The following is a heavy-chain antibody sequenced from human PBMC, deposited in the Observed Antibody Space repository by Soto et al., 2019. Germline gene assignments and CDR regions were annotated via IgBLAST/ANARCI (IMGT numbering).Heavy chain of an antibody. CDR1: GLTLTNYW. CDR2: IDSGGRGT. CDR3: TTVFYF. V-gene: IGHV3-74*01. J-gene: IGHJ4*02. Sequence: GSLRLSCATSGLTLTNYWMHWVRQDPGKGLVWVSRIDSGGRGTSYADSVKGRFTISRDIAKNTLYLQMNSLRAEDTGVYYCTTVFYFWGQGSLVTVSA.